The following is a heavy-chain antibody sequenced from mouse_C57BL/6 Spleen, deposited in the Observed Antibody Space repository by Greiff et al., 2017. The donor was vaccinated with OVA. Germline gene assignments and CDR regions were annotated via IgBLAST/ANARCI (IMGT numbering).Heavy chain of an antibody. Sequence: EVKLVESGEGLVKPGGSLKLSCAASGFTFSSYAMSWVRQTPEQRLEWVAYISSGGDYISYADTVKGRFTISRDNARNTLYLQMSSLKADDTAMYYCTREGGDGYIPPWFAYWGQGTLVTVSA. D-gene: IGHD2-3*01. CDR3: TREGGDGYIPPWFAY. CDR2: ISSGGDYI. CDR1: GFTFSSYA. V-gene: IGHV5-9-1*02. J-gene: IGHJ3*01.